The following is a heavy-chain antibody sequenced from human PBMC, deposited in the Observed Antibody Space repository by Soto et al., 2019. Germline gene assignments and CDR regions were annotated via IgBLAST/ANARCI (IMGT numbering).Heavy chain of an antibody. J-gene: IGHJ4*02. CDR3: VKDQYVEY. CDR2: ISSNGGST. Sequence: QRLSCSASGLSFSSYAMHWVRQAPGKGLEYVSSISSNGGSTYYADSVKGRFTISRDNSKNTVYLQMSSLRAEDTAVYYCVKDQYVEYWGQRTLVTVSS. CDR1: GLSFSSYA. V-gene: IGHV3-64D*06. D-gene: IGHD1-1*01.